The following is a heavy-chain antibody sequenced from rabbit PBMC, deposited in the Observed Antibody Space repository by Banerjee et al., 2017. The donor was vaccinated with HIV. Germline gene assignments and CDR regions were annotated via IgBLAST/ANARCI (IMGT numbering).Heavy chain of an antibody. D-gene: IGHD3-1*01. CDR2: INTSSGNT. CDR3: ARGGADGNVDL. V-gene: IGHV1S45*01. CDR1: GIDFSSYYY. Sequence: QEQLEESGGDLVKPGGTLTLTCKASGIDFSSYYYMCWVRQAPGKGLELIACINTSSGNTVYASWAKGRFTISKTSSTTVTLQMTSLTAADTATYFCARGGADGNVDLWGPGTLVTVS. J-gene: IGHJ4*01.